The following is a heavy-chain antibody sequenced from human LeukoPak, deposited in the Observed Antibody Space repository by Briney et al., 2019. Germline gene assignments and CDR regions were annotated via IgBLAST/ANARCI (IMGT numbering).Heavy chain of an antibody. CDR3: ARWGYDILTGYYSGFDY. V-gene: IGHV4-34*01. Sequence: SETLSLTCAVCGGSFSGYYWSWIRQPPGKGLEWIGEINHSGSTNYNPSLKSRVTISVDTSKNQFSLKLSSVTAADTAVYYCARWGYDILTGYYSGFDYWGQGTLVTVSS. CDR2: INHSGST. CDR1: GGSFSGYY. D-gene: IGHD3-9*01. J-gene: IGHJ4*02.